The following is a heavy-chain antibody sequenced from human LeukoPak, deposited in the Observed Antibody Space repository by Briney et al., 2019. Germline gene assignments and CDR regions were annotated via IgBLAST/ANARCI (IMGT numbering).Heavy chain of an antibody. CDR3: ARWGWSGYSYGSEPEKYFDY. CDR1: GYTFTGYY. J-gene: IGHJ4*02. V-gene: IGHV1-2*02. D-gene: IGHD5-18*01. Sequence: ASVKVSCKASGYTFTGYYIHWVRQAPGQGLEWMGWINPNSGGTNDAQKFQGRVTMTTDTSISTAYMELSRLRSDDTAVYYCARWGWSGYSYGSEPEKYFDYWGQGTLVTVSS. CDR2: INPNSGGT.